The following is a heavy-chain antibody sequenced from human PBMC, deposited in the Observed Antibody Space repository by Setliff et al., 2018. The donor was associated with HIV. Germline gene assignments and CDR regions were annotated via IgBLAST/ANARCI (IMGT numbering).Heavy chain of an antibody. Sequence: PSETLSLTCTVSGGSISSYYWSWIRQPPGKGLEWIGYIYYSGSTNYNPSLKSRVTISVGTSNNQFSLKLSSVTAADTAVYYCARDRSSGRGYYYYYYMDVWGKGTTVTRLL. V-gene: IGHV4-59*01. D-gene: IGHD6-19*01. CDR3: ARDRSSGRGYYYYYYMDV. CDR1: GGSISSYY. CDR2: IYYSGST. J-gene: IGHJ6*03.